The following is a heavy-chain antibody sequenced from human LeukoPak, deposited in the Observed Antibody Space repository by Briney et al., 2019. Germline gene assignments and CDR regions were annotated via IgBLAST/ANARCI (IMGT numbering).Heavy chain of an antibody. Sequence: PGRSLRLSCAASGFTFSSYGMHWVRQAPGKGLEWVAVIWYDGSNKYYADSVKGRFTISRDNSKNTLYLQMNSLRAEDTAVYYCAKDSTGGIGAFDIWGQGTWSPSLQ. CDR1: GFTFSSYG. V-gene: IGHV3-33*06. CDR2: IWYDGSNK. CDR3: AKDSTGGIGAFDI. D-gene: IGHD1-26*01. J-gene: IGHJ3*02.